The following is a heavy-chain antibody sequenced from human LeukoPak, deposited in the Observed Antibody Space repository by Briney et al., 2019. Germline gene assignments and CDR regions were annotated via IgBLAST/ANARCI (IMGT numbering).Heavy chain of an antibody. D-gene: IGHD3-16*01. Sequence: GGSLRLSCVASGFIFTSFGMNWVRQAPGKGLEWVSFISDNNRNIYYADSVKGRFTVSRDNAKNSLYLQMNSLRAEDTAVYFCARDLGGPDYWGQGTLVTVSS. J-gene: IGHJ4*02. CDR2: ISDNNRNI. CDR3: ARDLGGPDY. V-gene: IGHV3-21*01. CDR1: GFIFTSFG.